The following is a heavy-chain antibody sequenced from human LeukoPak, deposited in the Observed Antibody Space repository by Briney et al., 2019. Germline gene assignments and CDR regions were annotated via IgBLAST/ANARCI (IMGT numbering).Heavy chain of an antibody. CDR3: AKDISLRGTEPLLNFDY. CDR1: GFIFSNYA. V-gene: IGHV3-43D*03. D-gene: IGHD2-21*02. J-gene: IGHJ4*02. CDR2: ISWDGGST. Sequence: PGGSLRLSCAASGFIFSNYAMHWVRQAPGKGLEWVSLISWDGGSTYYADSVKGRFTISRDNSKNSLYLQMNSLRAEDTALYYCAKDISLRGTEPLLNFDYWGQGTLVTVSS.